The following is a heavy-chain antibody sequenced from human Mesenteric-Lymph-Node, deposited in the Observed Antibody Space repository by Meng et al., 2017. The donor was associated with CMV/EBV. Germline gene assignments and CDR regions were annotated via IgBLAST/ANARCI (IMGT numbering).Heavy chain of an antibody. Sequence: AHYRISVHQTQGERLESGQGLNHSGRTSRNPEYNPSVQSRATISVDTSKNQVSLRLSSLTAVDTAVSYCARGGLIVQMVYAPSYFDYWGRGTLVTVSS. CDR2: LNHSGRT. CDR1: AHY. V-gene: IGHV4-34*01. J-gene: IGHJ4*02. D-gene: IGHD2-8*01. CDR3: ARGGLIVQMVYAPSYFDY.